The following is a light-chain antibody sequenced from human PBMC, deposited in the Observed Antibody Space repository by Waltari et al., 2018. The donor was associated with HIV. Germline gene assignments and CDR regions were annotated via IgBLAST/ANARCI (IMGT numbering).Light chain of an antibody. CDR1: SSDVGGYNP. V-gene: IGLV2-14*03. CDR3: SSYTSTSTVYV. Sequence: QSALTQPASVSGSPGPSITIPCTGTSSDVGGYNPVSWYQLPPGKAPHLMIYAVSNRPSGVSNRFSGSKSDNTASLTISGLQAEDEADYYCSSYTSTSTVYVFGTGTEVTVL. CDR2: AVS. J-gene: IGLJ1*01.